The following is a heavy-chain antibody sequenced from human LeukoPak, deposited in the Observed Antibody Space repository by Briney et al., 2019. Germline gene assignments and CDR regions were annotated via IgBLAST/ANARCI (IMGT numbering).Heavy chain of an antibody. CDR1: GGSISSGGYY. V-gene: IGHV4-61*08. Sequence: SETLSLTCTVSGGSISSGGYYWSWIRQHPGKGLEWIGYIYYSGSTNYNPSLKSRVTIGVDTSRNQFSLKLSSVTAADTAVYYCVRRGGRFDTWGQGTLVTVSS. J-gene: IGHJ5*02. CDR3: VRRGGRFDT. CDR2: IYYSGST.